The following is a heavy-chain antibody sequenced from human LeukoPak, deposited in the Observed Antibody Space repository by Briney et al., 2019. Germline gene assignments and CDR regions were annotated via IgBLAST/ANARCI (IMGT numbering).Heavy chain of an antibody. J-gene: IGHJ4*02. D-gene: IGHD7-27*01. CDR2: IYTGGST. CDR3: ASGSQTGDFNY. V-gene: IGHV3-53*01. CDR1: GFTVSSNY. Sequence: GGSLRLSCAASGFTVSSNYMSWVRQAPGKGLEWVSIIYTGGSTYYADSVKGRFTISRDNAKNSLYLQMNSLRAEDTAVYYCASGSQTGDFNYWGQGTLVTVSS.